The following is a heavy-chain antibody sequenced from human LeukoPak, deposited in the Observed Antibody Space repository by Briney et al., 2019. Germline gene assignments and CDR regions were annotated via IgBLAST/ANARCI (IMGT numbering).Heavy chain of an antibody. CDR2: INPNSGGT. Sequence: ASVKVSCKASGSTFTGYYMHWVRHAPGQGLEWMGWINPNSGGTDYAQKFQGRVTMTRDTSLSTAYMELSRLRSDDTAVYYCTRATSVVVPAADHYYYGMDVWGQGTTVTVSS. CDR3: TRATSVVVPAADHYYYGMDV. J-gene: IGHJ6*02. V-gene: IGHV1-2*02. CDR1: GSTFTGYY. D-gene: IGHD2-2*01.